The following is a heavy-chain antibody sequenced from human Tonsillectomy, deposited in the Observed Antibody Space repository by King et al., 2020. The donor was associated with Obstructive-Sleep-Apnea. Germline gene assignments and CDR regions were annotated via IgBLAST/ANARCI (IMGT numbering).Heavy chain of an antibody. V-gene: IGHV4-34*01. Sequence: VQLQQWGAGLLKPSETLSLTCAVYGGSFSGYYWSWIRQPPGKGLEWIGEINHSGSTNYNPSLKSRVTISVDTSKNQFSLNLSSVTAADTAVYYCARDIRGAGTGWRGYYGMDVWGQGTTVTVSS. CDR1: GGSFSGYY. D-gene: IGHD6-13*01. J-gene: IGHJ6*02. CDR3: ARDIRGAGTGWRGYYGMDV. CDR2: INHSGST.